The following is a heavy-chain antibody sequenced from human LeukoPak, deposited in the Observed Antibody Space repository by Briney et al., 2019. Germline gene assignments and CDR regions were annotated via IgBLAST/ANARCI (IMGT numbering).Heavy chain of an antibody. CDR3: ARIRVQGSYPKAFDI. Sequence: SGPTLVNPTQTLTLTCTFSGFSLSTSGMCVSWIRQPPGKALEWLARIDWDDDKYYSTSLKTRLTISKDTSKNQVVLTMTNMDPVDTATYCCARIRVQGSYPKAFDIWGQGTMVTVSS. CDR2: IDWDDDK. V-gene: IGHV2-70*11. CDR1: GFSLSTSGMC. J-gene: IGHJ3*02. D-gene: IGHD1-26*01.